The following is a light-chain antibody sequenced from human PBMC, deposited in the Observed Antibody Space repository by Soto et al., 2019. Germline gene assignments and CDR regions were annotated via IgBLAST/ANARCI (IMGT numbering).Light chain of an antibody. CDR3: AAWDDSLNGFYV. V-gene: IGLV1-44*01. Sequence: QPVLTQPPSASGTPGQRVTISCSGSSSNIGSNTVNWYQQLPGTAPKLLIYSNNQRPSGVPDRFSGSKSGTSASLASSGLQSEDEADYYCAAWDDSLNGFYVFGTGTKVTVL. CDR2: SNN. CDR1: SSNIGSNT. J-gene: IGLJ1*01.